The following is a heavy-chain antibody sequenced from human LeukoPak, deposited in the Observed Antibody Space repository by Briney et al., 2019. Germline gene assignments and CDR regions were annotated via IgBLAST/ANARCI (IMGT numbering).Heavy chain of an antibody. V-gene: IGHV4-61*02. Sequence: SETLSLTCTVSGGSISSGSYYWSWIRQPAGKGLEWIGRIYTSGSTNYNPSLESRVTISVDTSKNQFSLKLSSVTAADTAVYYCARLLLWFGESTPGWFDPWGQGTLVTVSS. D-gene: IGHD3-10*01. J-gene: IGHJ5*02. CDR3: ARLLLWFGESTPGWFDP. CDR2: IYTSGST. CDR1: GGSISSGSYY.